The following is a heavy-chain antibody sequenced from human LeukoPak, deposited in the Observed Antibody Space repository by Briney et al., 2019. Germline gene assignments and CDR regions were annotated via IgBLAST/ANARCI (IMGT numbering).Heavy chain of an antibody. CDR2: INAGNGNT. CDR1: GYTFTSYA. CDR3: ARDLLVATRPLHY. V-gene: IGHV1-3*01. J-gene: IGHJ4*02. Sequence: GASVKVSCKASGYTFTSYATHWVRQAPGQRLEWMGWINAGNGNTKYSQKFQGRVTITRDTSASTAYMELSSLRSEDTAVYYCARDLLVATRPLHYWGQGTLVTVSS. D-gene: IGHD5-12*01.